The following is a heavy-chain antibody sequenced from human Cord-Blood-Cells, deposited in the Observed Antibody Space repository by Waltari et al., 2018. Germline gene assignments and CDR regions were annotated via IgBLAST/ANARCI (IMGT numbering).Heavy chain of an antibody. CDR3: ARVAPCGGDCFHFDY. CDR2: IDTSGST. V-gene: IGHV4-4*07. D-gene: IGHD2-21*01. Sequence: QVQLQESGPGLVKPSETLSLTCTVSGGSISSYYWSWIRQPAGKGLEWIGRIDTSGSTNYNPARKRRVTMSVDTSKNQFSLKLSSVTAADTAVYYCARVAPCGGDCFHFDYWGQGTLVTVSS. CDR1: GGSISSYY. J-gene: IGHJ4*02.